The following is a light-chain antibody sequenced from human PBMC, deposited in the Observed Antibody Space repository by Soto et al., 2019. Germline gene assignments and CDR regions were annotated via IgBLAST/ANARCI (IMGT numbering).Light chain of an antibody. CDR2: DAS. CDR1: QSVSSSY. CDR3: QQYGSSPIT. J-gene: IGKJ5*01. Sequence: EIVLTQSPATLSLSPGERATLSCGASQSVSSSYLAWYQQKPGLAPRPLIYDASSRATGIPDRFSGSGSGTDFTLTISRLEPEDFAVYSCQQYGSSPITFGQGTRLEIK. V-gene: IGKV3D-20*01.